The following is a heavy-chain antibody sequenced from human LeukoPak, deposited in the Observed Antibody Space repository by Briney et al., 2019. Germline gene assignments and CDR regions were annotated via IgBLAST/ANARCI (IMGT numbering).Heavy chain of an antibody. J-gene: IGHJ6*03. D-gene: IGHD6-19*01. Sequence: KPSETLSLTCTVPGGSISNYYWSWIRQPPGKGLEWIGHIYTSGSTNYNPSLKSRVTVSLDTSNNQCSLKLSSATAADTAVDYCAREGRSRGPYYYNMAVWGKGTTVTVSS. CDR2: IYTSGST. CDR3: AREGRSRGPYYYNMAV. V-gene: IGHV4-4*07. CDR1: GGSISNYY.